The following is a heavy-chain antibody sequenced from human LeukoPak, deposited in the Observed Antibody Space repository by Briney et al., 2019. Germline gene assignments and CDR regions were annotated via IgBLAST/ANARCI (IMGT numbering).Heavy chain of an antibody. CDR2: IYYSGST. Sequence: KPSETLSLTCTVSGGSISSYYWSWIRQPPGKGLEWIGYIYYSGSTNYNPSLKSRVTISVDTSKNQFSLKLSSVTAADTAVYYCARQALAAAGNWFDPWGQGTLVTVSS. CDR1: GGSISSYY. V-gene: IGHV4-59*08. CDR3: ARQALAAAGNWFDP. J-gene: IGHJ5*02. D-gene: IGHD6-13*01.